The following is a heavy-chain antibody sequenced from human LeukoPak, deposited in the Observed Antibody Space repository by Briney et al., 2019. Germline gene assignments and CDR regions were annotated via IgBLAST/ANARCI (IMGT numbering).Heavy chain of an antibody. CDR3: AKDRKPVNWGGGYFDY. J-gene: IGHJ4*02. CDR1: GFTFSSYG. D-gene: IGHD7-27*01. V-gene: IGHV3-30*02. CDR2: IRYDGSNK. Sequence: PGGSLRLSCAASGFTFSSYGMHWVRQAPGKGLEWVAFIRYDGSNKYYADSVKGRFTISRDNSKNTLYLQMNSLRAEDTAVYYCAKDRKPVNWGGGYFDYWGQGTLVTVSS.